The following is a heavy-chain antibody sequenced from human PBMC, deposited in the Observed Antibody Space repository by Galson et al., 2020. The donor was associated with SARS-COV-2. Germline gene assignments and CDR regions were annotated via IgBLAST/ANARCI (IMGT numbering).Heavy chain of an antibody. CDR2: MNPNNGNT. V-gene: IGHV1-8*02. CDR3: ARGLTVTTSDY. J-gene: IGHJ4*02. D-gene: IGHD4-4*01. Sequence: ASVKVSCKASGYTFTAYDINWVRQVPGQGLEWMGWMNPNNGNTDHAQKFQGRVTMTRNTSISTAYMELSSLRSEDTAVYYCARGLTVTTSDYWGQGTLVTVSS. CDR1: GYTFTAYD.